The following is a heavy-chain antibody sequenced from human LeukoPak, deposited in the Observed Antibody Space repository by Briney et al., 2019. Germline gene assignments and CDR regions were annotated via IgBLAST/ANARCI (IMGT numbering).Heavy chain of an antibody. D-gene: IGHD3-3*01. Sequence: ASVKVSCKASGYTFTGYYMHWVRQAPGQGLEWMGWIDPNSGGTNYAQKFQGRVTMARDTSISTAYMELSRLRSDDTAVYHCARDTYYDFWSGYSYWGQGTMVTVSS. J-gene: IGHJ3*01. CDR2: IDPNSGGT. CDR1: GYTFTGYY. V-gene: IGHV1-2*02. CDR3: ARDTYYDFWSGYSY.